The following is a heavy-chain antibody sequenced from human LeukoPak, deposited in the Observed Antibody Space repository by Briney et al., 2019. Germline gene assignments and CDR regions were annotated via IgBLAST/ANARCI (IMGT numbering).Heavy chain of an antibody. CDR2: ISSSSSYI. J-gene: IGHJ3*02. CDR3: ARDRERHGFDI. V-gene: IGHV3-21*01. Sequence: GGSLRLSCAASGFTFSSYSMNWVRQAPGKGLEWVSSISSSSSYIYYADSVKGRFTISRDNAKKSLYLQMNNLRAEDAAVYYCARDRERHGFDIWGQGTMVTVSS. D-gene: IGHD1-1*01. CDR1: GFTFSSYS.